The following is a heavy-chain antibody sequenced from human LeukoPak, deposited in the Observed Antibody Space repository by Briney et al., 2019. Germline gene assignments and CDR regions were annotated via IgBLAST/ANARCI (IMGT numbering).Heavy chain of an antibody. CDR1: GGSFSGYY. Sequence: SETLSLTCAVYGGSFSGYYWSWIRQPPGEGLEWIGSIYYSGTTHSNPSLRSRATISVDTSKNHLSLKVNSVTAADTAVYYCARGASGTLYDAFDIWGRGTMVTVSS. J-gene: IGHJ3*02. CDR3: ARGASGTLYDAFDI. D-gene: IGHD1-26*01. V-gene: IGHV4-59*01. CDR2: IYYSGTT.